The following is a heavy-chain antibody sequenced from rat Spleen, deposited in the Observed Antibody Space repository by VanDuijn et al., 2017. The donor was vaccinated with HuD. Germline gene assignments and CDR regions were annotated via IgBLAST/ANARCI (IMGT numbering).Heavy chain of an antibody. V-gene: IGHV2-6*01. CDR2: ISSGGNT. Sequence: QVQLKESGPGLVQPSQTLSLTCTVSGLSLTSNGVSWVRQPPGKGLEWSATISSGGNTYFNSALKSRLRISRDTSKSQVFLKMNSLQTEDTAIYFCTRDHSYWGGYYPGGFAYWGQGTLVTVSS. J-gene: IGHJ3*01. CDR3: TRDHSYWGGYYPGGFAY. CDR1: GLSLTSNG. D-gene: IGHD1-12*03.